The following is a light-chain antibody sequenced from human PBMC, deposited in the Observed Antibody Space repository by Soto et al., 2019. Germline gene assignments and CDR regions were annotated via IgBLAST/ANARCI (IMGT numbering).Light chain of an antibody. V-gene: IGKV1-39*01. J-gene: IGKJ4*01. CDR3: QHTYCSPPMLP. CDR1: QSIGTY. CDR2: AAS. Sequence: DIQMTQSPSSLSASVGDRVTITCRASQSIGTYLNWYQQKQGKAPNLLIYAASSLQSGGPSRFSGRGSGTDFTHTITSLQPEDFATYYFQHTYCSPPMLPFGGGTKVPIK.